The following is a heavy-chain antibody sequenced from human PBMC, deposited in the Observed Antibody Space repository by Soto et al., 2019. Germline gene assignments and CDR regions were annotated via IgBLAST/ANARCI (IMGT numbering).Heavy chain of an antibody. CDR3: ARDGSGWASYFDY. CDR2: ISSTGSYT. V-gene: IGHV3-11*05. CDR1: GFTFSDYY. J-gene: IGHJ4*02. D-gene: IGHD6-19*01. Sequence: QVQLVESGGGLVKPGGSLTLSCAASGFTFSDYYVSWIRQSPGTGLEWVSYISSTGSYTNYADSVKGRFTISRDNAKNSLYLQMNSLRAEDTAVYYCARDGSGWASYFDYWGQGTLVTVSS.